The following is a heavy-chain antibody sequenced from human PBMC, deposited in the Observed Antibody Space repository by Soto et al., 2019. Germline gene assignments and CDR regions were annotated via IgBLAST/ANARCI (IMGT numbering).Heavy chain of an antibody. J-gene: IGHJ4*02. D-gene: IGHD1-1*01. V-gene: IGHV3-23*01. Sequence: GGSLRPSCAASGFTFNAYSLSWVRQAPGKGLQWVSAISTTGGSTYYADSVKGRFTISRDNSQNTLSLQMNSLRAEDTAVYYCARPDGATYNFRYWGQGTLVTVSS. CDR3: ARPDGATYNFRY. CDR1: GFTFNAYS. CDR2: ISTTGGST.